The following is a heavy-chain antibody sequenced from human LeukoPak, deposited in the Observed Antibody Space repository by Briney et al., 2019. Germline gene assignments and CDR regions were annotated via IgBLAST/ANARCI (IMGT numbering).Heavy chain of an antibody. CDR1: GFTISSYW. V-gene: IGHV3-7*01. Sequence: GGSLRLSCAASGFTISSYWISWVRQAPGKRLEWVANIKQDGSEKYYVDSVKGRFTISRDNAKNSLYLQMNSLRAEDTAVYYCARDTINWNYFGYWGHGTLVTVSS. D-gene: IGHD1-1*01. J-gene: IGHJ4*01. CDR2: IKQDGSEK. CDR3: ARDTINWNYFGY.